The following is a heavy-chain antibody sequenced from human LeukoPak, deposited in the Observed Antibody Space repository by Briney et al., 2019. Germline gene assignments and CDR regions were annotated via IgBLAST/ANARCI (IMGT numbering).Heavy chain of an antibody. CDR2: IYPDDSDT. J-gene: IGHJ3*02. CDR1: GYSFTNYW. D-gene: IGHD3-16*01. Sequence: GESLETSFKGSGYSFTNYWIAWVRPMPGKGLEWMGIIYPDDSDTRYSPCFQGQVTISADKSISTAYLQWSSLKASDTAMYYCARIWLTAFDIWGQGTMVTDCS. CDR3: ARIWLTAFDI. V-gene: IGHV5-51*01.